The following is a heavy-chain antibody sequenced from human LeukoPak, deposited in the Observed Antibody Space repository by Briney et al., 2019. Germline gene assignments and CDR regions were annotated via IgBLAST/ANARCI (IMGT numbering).Heavy chain of an antibody. CDR3: VRLGSTSPGIWYKLFDQ. D-gene: IGHD2-2*01. V-gene: IGHV3-7*03. CDR2: IKQDETEK. Sequence: GGSLRLSCTASGFTFSNFWMGWVRQAPGKGLEWVANIKQDETEKFYLGSVKGRFTISRDNAKNSLYLQMNSLRVEDTALYYGVRLGSTSPGIWYKLFDQWGQEPLVTVSS. CDR1: GFTFSNFW. J-gene: IGHJ4*02.